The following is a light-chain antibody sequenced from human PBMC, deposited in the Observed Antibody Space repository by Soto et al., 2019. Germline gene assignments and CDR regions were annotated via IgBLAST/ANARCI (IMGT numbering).Light chain of an antibody. CDR3: QQYGSSPRT. Sequence: IVLTQSPGTLSLSPGERATLSCRASQSVSDKLAWYQQKPGQAPRLLMYGASSRATGIPDRFSVSGSGTDFTLTIRPLETEDCAVYDCQQYGSSPRTFGQGTKVDI. CDR2: GAS. J-gene: IGKJ1*01. V-gene: IGKV3-20*01. CDR1: QSVSDK.